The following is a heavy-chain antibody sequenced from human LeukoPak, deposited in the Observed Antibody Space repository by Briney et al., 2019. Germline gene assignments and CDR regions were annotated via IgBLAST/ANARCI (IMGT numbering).Heavy chain of an antibody. Sequence: GGSLRLSCAASGFTFSGNWVHWVRQAPGKGLVWVSRLDSDAGITNYADSVKGRFTISSDNAKNTLYLQMNSLTAEDTAVYYCARVPGYSGYFYGMDVWGQGTTVTVSS. CDR2: LDSDAGIT. CDR1: GFTFSGNW. D-gene: IGHD5-12*01. J-gene: IGHJ6*02. V-gene: IGHV3-74*01. CDR3: ARVPGYSGYFYGMDV.